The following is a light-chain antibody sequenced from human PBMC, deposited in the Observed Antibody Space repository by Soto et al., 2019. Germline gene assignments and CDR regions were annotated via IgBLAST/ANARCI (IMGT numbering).Light chain of an antibody. J-gene: IGKJ1*01. CDR1: QSVSSY. CDR3: QQRGRA. V-gene: IGKV3-11*01. Sequence: EIVLTQSPATLSLSPGERATLSCRASQSVSSYLAWYQQKPGQAPRLLIYDASNRATGIPARFSGSGSGTDFTLTISSLEPEDFVVYYCQQRGRAFGQGTKVEIK. CDR2: DAS.